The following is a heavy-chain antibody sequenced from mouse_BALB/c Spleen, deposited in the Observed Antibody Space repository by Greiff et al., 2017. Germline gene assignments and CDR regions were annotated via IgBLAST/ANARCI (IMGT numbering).Heavy chain of an antibody. V-gene: IGHV2-2*02. CDR1: GFSLTSYG. Sequence: VKLVESGPGLVQPSQSLSITCTVSGFSLTSYGVHWVRQSPGKGLEWLGVIWSGGSTDYNAAFISRLSISKDNSKSQVFFKMNSLQANDTAIYYCAREGNYVSAMDYWGQGTSVTVSS. CDR3: AREGNYVSAMDY. D-gene: IGHD2-1*01. J-gene: IGHJ4*01. CDR2: IWSGGST.